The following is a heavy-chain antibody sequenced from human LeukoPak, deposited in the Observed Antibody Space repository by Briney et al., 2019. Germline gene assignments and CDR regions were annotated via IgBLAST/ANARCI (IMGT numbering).Heavy chain of an antibody. V-gene: IGHV1-2*02. CDR1: GYTFSSSG. D-gene: IGHD2-2*03. CDR3: ARPNGYCSSTSCPRPYYYYGMDV. CDR2: INPNSGGT. Sequence: ASVKVSCKASGYTFSSSGISWVRQAPGQGLEWMGWINPNSGGTNYAQKFQGRVTMTRDTSISTAYMELSRLRSDDTAVYYCARPNGYCSSTSCPRPYYYYGMDVWGQGTTVTVSS. J-gene: IGHJ6*02.